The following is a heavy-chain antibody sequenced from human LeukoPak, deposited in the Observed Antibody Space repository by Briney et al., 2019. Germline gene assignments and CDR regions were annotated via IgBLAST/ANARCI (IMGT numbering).Heavy chain of an antibody. V-gene: IGHV3-21*01. D-gene: IGHD3/OR15-3a*01. CDR3: ARPTWTNYMDV. CDR1: GFTFSGST. CDR2: ISTSSSYI. Sequence: GGSLRLSCAASGFTFSGSTMNWVRQAPGKGLEWVSFISTSSSYIYYADSVRGRFTISRDNAKNSLYLQMNSLRAEDTAVYFCARPTWTNYMDVWGKGTAVTISS. J-gene: IGHJ6*03.